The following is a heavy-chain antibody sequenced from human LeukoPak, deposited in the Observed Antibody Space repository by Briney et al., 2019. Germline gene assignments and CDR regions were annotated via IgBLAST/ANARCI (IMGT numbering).Heavy chain of an antibody. V-gene: IGHV3-23*01. CDR2: ITNSGGST. CDR1: GFTFSSYG. Sequence: GGSLRLSCAASGFTFSSYGMSWVRQAPGKRLEWVSTITNSGGSTYYADSVKGRFTISRDNSKNTLYLQMNSLRAEDTAVYHCAKRPVYNSGWYYFEYWGQGTLVTVSS. CDR3: AKRPVYNSGWYYFEY. D-gene: IGHD6-19*01. J-gene: IGHJ4*02.